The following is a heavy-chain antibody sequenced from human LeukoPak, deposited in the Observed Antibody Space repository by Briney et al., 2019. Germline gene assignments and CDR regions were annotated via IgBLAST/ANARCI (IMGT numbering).Heavy chain of an antibody. Sequence: GGSLRLSCAASGFTFSSYSMNWVRQAPGKGLEWVAVISNDGGNKYYADSVTGRFSVSRDNSKNTLSLQMNRLRDEDTAVYYCVKDTRWLLQGYSDSWGQGTLVTVSS. CDR3: VKDTRWLLQGYSDS. CDR1: GFTFSSYS. CDR2: ISNDGGNK. J-gene: IGHJ4*02. V-gene: IGHV3-30*18. D-gene: IGHD2-15*01.